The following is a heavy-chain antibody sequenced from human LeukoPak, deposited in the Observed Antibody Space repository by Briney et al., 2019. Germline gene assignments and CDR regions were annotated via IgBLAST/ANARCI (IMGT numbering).Heavy chain of an antibody. CDR1: GNSISSGDNY. V-gene: IGHV4-39*07. J-gene: IGHJ6*03. CDR3: ARGYYYYMDV. Sequence: SETLSLTCTVSGNSISSGDNYWSWIRQPPGKGLEWIGEINHSGSTNYNPSLKSRVTISVDTSKNQFSLKLSSVTAADTAVYYCARGYYYYMDVWGKGTTVTVSS. D-gene: IGHD3-10*01. CDR2: INHSGST.